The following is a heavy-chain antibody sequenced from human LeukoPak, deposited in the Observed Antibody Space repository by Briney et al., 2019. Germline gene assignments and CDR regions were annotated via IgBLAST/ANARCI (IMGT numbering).Heavy chain of an antibody. J-gene: IGHJ4*02. CDR3: ATARNVCYYDTSAYYAN. D-gene: IGHD3-22*01. V-gene: IGHV3-48*03. Sequence: GGSLRLSCAASGFAFSTYDMNWVRQAPGKGLEWVSHIGSGGGPKSYADSVKGRFTISRDNAANLLYLQMNSLRPEDTAVYYCATARNVCYYDTSAYYANWGQGTLVTVSS. CDR1: GFAFSTYD. CDR2: IGSGGGPK.